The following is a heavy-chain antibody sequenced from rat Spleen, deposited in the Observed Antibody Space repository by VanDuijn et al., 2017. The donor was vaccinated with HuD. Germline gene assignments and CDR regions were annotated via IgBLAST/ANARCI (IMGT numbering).Heavy chain of an antibody. Sequence: EVQLVESGGGLVQPGRSLKLSCAASGFTFSNYGMAWVRQAPTQGLEWVATISYGGGGTYYPDSVKGRFTISRDNAKSTLYLQMDSLRSEDTASYYCARPYTTDYYVMDAWGQGASVTVSS. J-gene: IGHJ4*01. CDR2: ISYGGGGT. D-gene: IGHD1-6*01. CDR1: GFTFSNYG. CDR3: ARPYTTDYYVMDA. V-gene: IGHV5-29*01.